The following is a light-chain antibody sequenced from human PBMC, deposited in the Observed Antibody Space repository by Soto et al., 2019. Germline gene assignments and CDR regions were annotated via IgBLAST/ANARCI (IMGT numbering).Light chain of an antibody. CDR2: KAS. J-gene: IGKJ1*01. Sequence: DIRMTQSPSTLSASVGDRVTIPCRASQSISIWLAWYQQKPGKAPKLLIYKASILQTGVPSRFSGSGSGTEFTLTISSLQHDDFATYYCQHYTTYPLTFGQGTQVEMK. CDR1: QSISIW. CDR3: QHYTTYPLT. V-gene: IGKV1-5*03.